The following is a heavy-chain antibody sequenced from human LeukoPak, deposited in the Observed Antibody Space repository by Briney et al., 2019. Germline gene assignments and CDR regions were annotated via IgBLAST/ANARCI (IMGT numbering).Heavy chain of an antibody. V-gene: IGHV3-66*01. CDR1: GFNVRSYY. CDR2: IYTDGNT. D-gene: IGHD6-25*01. Sequence: GGSLRLSCAASGFNVRSYYMSWVRQAPRKGLEWVSVIYTDGNTYYAVSVKGRFTISRDNSKNTLYLQMNSLRADDTAVYYCVRDGYRDWGQGTLVTVSS. CDR3: VRDGYRD. J-gene: IGHJ4*02.